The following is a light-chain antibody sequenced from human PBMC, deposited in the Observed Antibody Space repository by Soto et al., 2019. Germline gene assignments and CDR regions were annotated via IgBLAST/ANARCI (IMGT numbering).Light chain of an antibody. V-gene: IGLV2-11*01. CDR3: CSYAGSYTHV. CDR2: DVS. J-gene: IGLJ1*01. Sequence: QSALTQPRSVSVSPGQSVTISCTGTSSDVGGYNYVSWYQQHPGKAPKLMIYDVSNRPSGVPDRFSGSKSGNTASLTISGLQAEDEADYYCCSYAGSYTHVFGTGTKVTVL. CDR1: SSDVGGYNY.